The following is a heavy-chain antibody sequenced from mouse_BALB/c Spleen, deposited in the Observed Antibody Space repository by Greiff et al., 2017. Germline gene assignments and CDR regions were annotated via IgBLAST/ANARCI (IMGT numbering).Heavy chain of an antibody. CDR1: GFTFSDYY. J-gene: IGHJ4*01. V-gene: IGHV5-4*02. CDR2: ISDGGSYT. D-gene: IGHD2-10*02. Sequence: DVQLVESGGGLVKPGGSLKLSCAASGFTFSDYYMYWVRQTPEKRLEWVATISDGGSYTYYPDSVKGRFTISRDNAKNNLYLQMSSLKSEDTAMYYCARGRGYGNYYAMDYWGQGTSVTVSS. CDR3: ARGRGYGNYYAMDY.